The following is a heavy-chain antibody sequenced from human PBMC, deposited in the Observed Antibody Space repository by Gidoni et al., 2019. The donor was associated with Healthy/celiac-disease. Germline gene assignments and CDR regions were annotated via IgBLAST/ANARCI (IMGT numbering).Heavy chain of an antibody. CDR1: GVTFSNAW. V-gene: IGHV3-15*01. CDR2: IKSKTDGGTT. CDR3: TTDGAYSSGWLGDY. J-gene: IGHJ4*02. D-gene: IGHD6-19*01. Sequence: EVQLVESGGGLVKPGGSLRLACAASGVTFSNAWRSWVRQAPGKGLEWVGRIKSKTDGGTTDYAAPVKGRFTISRDDSKNTLYLQMNSLKTEDTAVYYCTTDGAYSSGWLGDYWGQGTLVTVSS.